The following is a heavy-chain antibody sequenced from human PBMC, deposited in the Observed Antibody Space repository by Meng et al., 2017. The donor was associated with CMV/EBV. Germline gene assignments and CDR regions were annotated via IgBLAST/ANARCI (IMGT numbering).Heavy chain of an antibody. Sequence: GGSICSSSYCWGWIRQPPGKGLEWIGSIYYSGSTYYNPSLKSRVTISVDTSKNQFSLKLSSVTAADTAVYYCARNPTAARGVDWFDPWGQGTLVTVSS. CDR1: GGSICSSSYC. V-gene: IGHV4-39*07. D-gene: IGHD6-6*01. J-gene: IGHJ5*02. CDR3: ARNPTAARGVDWFDP. CDR2: IYYSGST.